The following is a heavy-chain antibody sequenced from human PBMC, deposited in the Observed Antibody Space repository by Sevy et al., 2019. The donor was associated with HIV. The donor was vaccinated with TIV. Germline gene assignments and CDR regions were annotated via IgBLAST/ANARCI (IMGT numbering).Heavy chain of an antibody. CDR2: IYWDDDE. CDR1: GFSLSATGVG. J-gene: IGHJ5*02. D-gene: IGHD6-6*01. CDR3: AHTAAARPNWFDP. Sequence: SGPTLVKPTQTLTLTCTFSGFSLSATGVGVGWIRQPPGKALEWLAVIYWDDDERYSPSLRNRVTTTKDTSKNQVVLKLTNMDPVDTGTYYCAHTAAARPNWFDPWGQGTLVTVSS. V-gene: IGHV2-5*02.